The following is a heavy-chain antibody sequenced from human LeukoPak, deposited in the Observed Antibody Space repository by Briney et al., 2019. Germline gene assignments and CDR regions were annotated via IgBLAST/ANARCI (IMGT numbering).Heavy chain of an antibody. Sequence: APVNVSCKASGGTFSIYAISWVRQAPGQGLEWMGGIIPIFGTANYAQKFQGRVTITADESTSTAYMELSSLRSEDTAVYYCARVHYDFWSGYYPTYYYYGMDVWGQGTTVTVSS. V-gene: IGHV1-69*01. D-gene: IGHD3-3*01. CDR3: ARVHYDFWSGYYPTYYYYGMDV. CDR1: GGTFSIYA. CDR2: IIPIFGTA. J-gene: IGHJ6*02.